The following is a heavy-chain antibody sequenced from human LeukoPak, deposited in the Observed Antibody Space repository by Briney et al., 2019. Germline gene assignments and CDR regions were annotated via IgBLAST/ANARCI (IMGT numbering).Heavy chain of an antibody. CDR2: ISSSSSYI. CDR3: ARAPISPNYGDYFDAFDI. CDR1: GFTFSSYS. Sequence: GGSLRLSCAASGFTFSSYSMNWVRQAPGKGLEWVSSISSSSSYIYYADSVKGRFTISRDNAKNSLYLQMNSLRAEDTAVYYCARAPISPNYGDYFDAFDIWGQGTMVTVSS. J-gene: IGHJ3*02. D-gene: IGHD4-17*01. V-gene: IGHV3-21*01.